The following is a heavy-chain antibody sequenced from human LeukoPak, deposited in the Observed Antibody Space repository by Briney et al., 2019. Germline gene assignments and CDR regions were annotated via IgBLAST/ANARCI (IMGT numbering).Heavy chain of an antibody. Sequence: GGSLRLSCAASGFTFSNYAMSWVRQAPGKGLECVAHKNPDGGQEPCVDSVKGRFTVSRDNAKNSVFLQMNSLRVEDTAMYYCARWRGQQSEFDLWGQGTLVTVSS. CDR1: GFTFSNYA. CDR3: ARWRGQQSEFDL. D-gene: IGHD5-24*01. V-gene: IGHV3-7*01. J-gene: IGHJ4*02. CDR2: KNPDGGQE.